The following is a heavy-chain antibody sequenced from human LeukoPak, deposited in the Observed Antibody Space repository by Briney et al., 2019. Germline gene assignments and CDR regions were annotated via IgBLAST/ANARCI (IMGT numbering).Heavy chain of an antibody. V-gene: IGHV3-30*02. Sequence: PGGSLRLSCAASGFTFSTYGMQWVRQAPGKGLEWLSFIWFDGSSKHYADSVKGRFIISRDNSKSTLYLERNSLRPEDTGVYYCAKDLPPTIMIAWGQGTLVTVSS. CDR3: AKDLPPTIMIA. D-gene: IGHD2-2*02. CDR1: GFTFSTYG. J-gene: IGHJ5*02. CDR2: IWFDGSSK.